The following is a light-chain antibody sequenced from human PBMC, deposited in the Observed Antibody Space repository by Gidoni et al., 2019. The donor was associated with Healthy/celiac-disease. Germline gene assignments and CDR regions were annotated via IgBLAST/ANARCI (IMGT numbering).Light chain of an antibody. CDR1: QSISSY. J-gene: IGKJ4*01. CDR2: AAS. V-gene: IGKV1-39*01. Sequence: DIQMTQSPSSLSASVGDRVTITCRASQSISSYLYWYQQKPGKAPKLLIYAASSLQSGVPSRFSGSGSGTDFTLTISSLQPEDFATYYCQQSYSTPLTFGGXTKVEIK. CDR3: QQSYSTPLT.